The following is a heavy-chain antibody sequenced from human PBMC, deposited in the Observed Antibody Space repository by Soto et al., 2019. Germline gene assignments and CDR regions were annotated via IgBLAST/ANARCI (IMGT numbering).Heavy chain of an antibody. Sequence: ASVKVSCKASEYTFTSYYMHWVRQAPGQGLEWMGIINPSGSSTSYAQNFQGRVTMTRDTSTSTVYMELSSLRSEDTADYYCASGRVGATPLYYYAMDVWGQGTTVTVPS. V-gene: IGHV1-46*01. J-gene: IGHJ6*02. CDR3: ASGRVGATPLYYYAMDV. D-gene: IGHD1-26*01. CDR2: INPSGSST. CDR1: EYTFTSYY.